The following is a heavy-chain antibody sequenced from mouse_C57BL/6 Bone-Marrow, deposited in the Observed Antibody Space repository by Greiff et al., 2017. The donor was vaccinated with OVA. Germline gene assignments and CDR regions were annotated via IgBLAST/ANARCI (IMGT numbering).Heavy chain of an antibody. CDR3: ARQVVTTDYYAMDY. V-gene: IGHV5-12*01. CDR2: ISNGGGST. D-gene: IGHD2-2*01. J-gene: IGHJ4*01. Sequence: DVKLVESGGGLVQPGGSLKLSCAASGFTFSDYYMYWVRQTPEKRLEWVAYISNGGGSTYYPDTVKGRFTISRDNAKNTLYLQMSRLKSEDTAMYYCARQVVTTDYYAMDYWGQGTSVTVSS. CDR1: GFTFSDYY.